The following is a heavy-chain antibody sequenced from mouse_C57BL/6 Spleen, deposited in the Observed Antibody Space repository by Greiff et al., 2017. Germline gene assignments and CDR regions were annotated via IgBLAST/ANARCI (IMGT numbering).Heavy chain of an antibody. CDR3: ARSGSNFFYYFDY. Sequence: VQLQQSGPELVKPGASVKISCKASGYSFTGYYMNWVKQSPEKSLEWIGEINPSTGGTTYNQKFKAKATLTVDKSSSTAYMQLKSLTSEDSAVYYCARSGSNFFYYFDYWGQGTTLTVAS. V-gene: IGHV1-42*01. D-gene: IGHD2-5*01. CDR2: INPSTGGT. J-gene: IGHJ2*01. CDR1: GYSFTGYY.